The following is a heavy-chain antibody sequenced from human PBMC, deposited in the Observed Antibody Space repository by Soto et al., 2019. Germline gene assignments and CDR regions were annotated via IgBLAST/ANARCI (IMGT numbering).Heavy chain of an antibody. CDR1: GFTFSSYG. CDR3: AKALGELSPESYDY. V-gene: IGHV3-30*18. J-gene: IGHJ4*02. CDR2: ISYDGSEK. D-gene: IGHD3-16*02. Sequence: QVQLVESGGGVVQPGRSLRLSCAASGFTFSSYGMHWVRQAPGKGLEWVAVISYDGSEKYYADSVKGRFTISRDNSKNTLNLKMNSLRADDTAVYYCAKALGELSPESYDYWGQGTLITVSS.